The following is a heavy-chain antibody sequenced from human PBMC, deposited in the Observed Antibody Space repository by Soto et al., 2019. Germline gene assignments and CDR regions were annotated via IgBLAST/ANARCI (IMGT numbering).Heavy chain of an antibody. J-gene: IGHJ6*02. CDR1: GGSITSITNHY. CDR3: ATQGFGTLHGLVDV. V-gene: IGHV4-59*08. CDR2: ISYSEQT. D-gene: IGHD1-7*01. Sequence: QVRLQESGPGLVKPSETLSITCTVSGGSITSITNHYCSWIRQPPGKGLEWIGYISYSEQTSYNPSLKSRVILSVDTSKNQVALNLASVTAADTAVYYCATQGFGTLHGLVDVWGQGTTVTVSS.